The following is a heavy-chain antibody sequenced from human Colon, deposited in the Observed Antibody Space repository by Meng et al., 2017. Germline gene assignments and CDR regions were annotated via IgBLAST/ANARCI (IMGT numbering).Heavy chain of an antibody. Sequence: QVQLVQSGAAVKKPGASVTVSCKASGYTLYIHWVRLRPGEGLEWVGRINPRTGDTKSAQSFQGRVTMTRDTSTTTFSMDLRSLTTDDSAIYFCARESADGGSFDLWGQGTLVTVSS. J-gene: IGHJ4*02. D-gene: IGHD2-15*01. CDR3: ARESADGGSFDL. CDR2: INPRTGDT. CDR1: GYTLY. V-gene: IGHV1-2*06.